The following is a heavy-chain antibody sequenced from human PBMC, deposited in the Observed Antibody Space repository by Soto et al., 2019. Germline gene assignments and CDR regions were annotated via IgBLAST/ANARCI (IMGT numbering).Heavy chain of an antibody. Sequence: ASVKVSCKASGYTFTSYDINWVRQATGQGLEWMGWMNPNSGNTGYAQKFQGRVTMTRNTSISTAYMELSSLRSEDTAVYYCARRGLLWFGELSPFDYYYGMDVWGQGTTVIVSS. D-gene: IGHD3-10*01. J-gene: IGHJ6*02. CDR3: ARRGLLWFGELSPFDYYYGMDV. CDR2: MNPNSGNT. CDR1: GYTFTSYD. V-gene: IGHV1-8*01.